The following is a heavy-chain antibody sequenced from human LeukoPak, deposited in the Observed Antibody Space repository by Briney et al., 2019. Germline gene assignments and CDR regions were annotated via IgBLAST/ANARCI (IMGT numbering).Heavy chain of an antibody. CDR3: TTYALDYVWGSYYYYYYMDV. CDR1: GFTFSGSA. V-gene: IGHV3-73*01. J-gene: IGHJ6*03. Sequence: PGGSLRLSCAASGFTFSGSAMHWVRQASGKGLEWVGRIRSKANSYATAYAASVKGRFTISRDDSKNTLYLQMNSLKTEDTAVYYCTTYALDYVWGSYYYYYYMDVWGKGTTVTISS. D-gene: IGHD3-16*01. CDR2: IRSKANSYAT.